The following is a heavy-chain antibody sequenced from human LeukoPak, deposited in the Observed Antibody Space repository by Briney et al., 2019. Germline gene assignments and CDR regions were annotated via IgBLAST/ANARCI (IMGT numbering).Heavy chain of an antibody. CDR1: GGSISSSSYY. CDR3: ARLPVIAVVPAAPDY. J-gene: IGHJ4*02. V-gene: IGHV4-39*01. D-gene: IGHD2-2*01. CDR2: IYYSGST. Sequence: SETLSLTCTVSGGSISSSSYYWGWIRQPPGKGLEWIGSIYYSGSTYYNPSLKSRVTISVDTSKNQFSLKLSSVTAADTAVYYCARLPVIAVVPAAPDYWGQGTLVTVSS.